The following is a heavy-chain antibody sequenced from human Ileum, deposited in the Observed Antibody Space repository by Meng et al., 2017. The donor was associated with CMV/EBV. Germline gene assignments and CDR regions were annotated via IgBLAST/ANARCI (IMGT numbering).Heavy chain of an antibody. V-gene: IGHV4-4*07. CDR2: INAGGST. CDR3: AREENTVNQFEY. D-gene: IGHD4-17*01. Sequence: QVDPQESGPGLVKPSVTLSLTCAASRGSISTYDWTWVRQPAGKGLEWIGPINAGGSTNDNPSLKSRVTMSVDTSKNQFSLKVTSVTAADTAVYYCAREENTVNQFEYWGQGTLVTVSS. CDR1: RGSISTYD. J-gene: IGHJ4*02.